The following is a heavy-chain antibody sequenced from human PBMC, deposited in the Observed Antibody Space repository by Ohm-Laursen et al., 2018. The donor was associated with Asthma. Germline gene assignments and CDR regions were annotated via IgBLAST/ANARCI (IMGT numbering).Heavy chain of an antibody. V-gene: IGHV4-59*01. D-gene: IGHD3-22*01. CDR2: IYYSGST. Sequence: GTLSLTCTVSGGSISSYYWSWIRQPPRKGLEWIGYIYYSGSTNYNPSLKSRVTISVDTSKNQFSLKLSSVTAADTAVYYCASGDYYDSSGYFYFDYWGQGTLVTVSS. CDR3: ASGDYYDSSGYFYFDY. CDR1: GGSISSYY. J-gene: IGHJ4*02.